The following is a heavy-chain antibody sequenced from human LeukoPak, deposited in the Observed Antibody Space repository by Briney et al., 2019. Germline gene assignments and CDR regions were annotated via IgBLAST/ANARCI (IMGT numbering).Heavy chain of an antibody. Sequence: SETLSLTCTVSGGSISSYYWSWIRQPPGKGLDWIGYIYYSGSTNYNPSLKSRVTISVNTSKNQFSLKLSSVTAADTAVYYCARHCDSSWQTPFDYWGQGTLVTVSS. CDR3: ARHCDSSWQTPFDY. D-gene: IGHD6-13*01. CDR2: IYYSGST. V-gene: IGHV4-59*08. CDR1: GGSISSYY. J-gene: IGHJ4*02.